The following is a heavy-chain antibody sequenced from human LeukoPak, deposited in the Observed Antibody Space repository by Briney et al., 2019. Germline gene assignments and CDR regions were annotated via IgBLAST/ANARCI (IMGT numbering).Heavy chain of an antibody. CDR3: AREGSSWYLDY. Sequence: GASVKVSCKASGYTFTSYYMHWVRQAPGQGLEWMGIINPSGGSTSYAQKFQGRVTMTRDTSTSTVYMELSSLRSEVTAVYYCAREGSSWYLDYWGQGTLVTVSS. V-gene: IGHV1-46*01. CDR2: INPSGGST. J-gene: IGHJ4*02. CDR1: GYTFTSYY. D-gene: IGHD6-13*01.